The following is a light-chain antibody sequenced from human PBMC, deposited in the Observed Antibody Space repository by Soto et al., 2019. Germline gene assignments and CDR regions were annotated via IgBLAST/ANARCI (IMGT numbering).Light chain of an antibody. Sequence: EIVMTQSPGTLSVSPGERATLSCRASKSVSSNVAWYQQKPGQAPRLLIYGASTRATGIPARFSGSGSGTEFTLTISSLQSEDFAVYYCQQYNYWPPLTFGGGTKVEI. V-gene: IGKV3-15*01. CDR3: QQYNYWPPLT. CDR1: KSVSSN. CDR2: GAS. J-gene: IGKJ4*01.